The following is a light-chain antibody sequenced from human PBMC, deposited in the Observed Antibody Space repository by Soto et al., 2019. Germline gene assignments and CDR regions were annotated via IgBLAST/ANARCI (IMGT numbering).Light chain of an antibody. J-gene: IGLJ1*01. V-gene: IGLV2-14*01. CDR3: SSYTSSSSGVV. Sequence: QSALTQPASVSGSPGQSITISCTGTSSDVGGYNYVSWYQQHPGKAPKLIIYDVSNRPSGVSNRFSGSKSGNTASLTISGLQAEDEADYYCSSYTSSSSGVVFGTGTKVTVL. CDR2: DVS. CDR1: SSDVGGYNY.